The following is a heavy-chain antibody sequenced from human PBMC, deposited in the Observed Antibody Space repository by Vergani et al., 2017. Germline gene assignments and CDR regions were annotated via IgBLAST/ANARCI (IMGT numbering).Heavy chain of an antibody. CDR3: ARAGYYYDSSGYFDY. CDR1: GGSISSSSYY. V-gene: IGHV4-39*07. J-gene: IGHJ4*02. Sequence: QLQLQESGPGLVKPSETLSLTCTVSGGSISSSSYYWGWIRQPPGKGLEWIGSIYYSGSTYYNPSLKSRVTISVDTSKNQFSRKLSSVTAADTAVYYCARAGYYYDSSGYFDYWGQGTLVTVSS. D-gene: IGHD3-22*01. CDR2: IYYSGST.